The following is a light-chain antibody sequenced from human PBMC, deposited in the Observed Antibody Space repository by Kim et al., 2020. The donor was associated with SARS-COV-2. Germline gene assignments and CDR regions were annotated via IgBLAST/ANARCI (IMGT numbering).Light chain of an antibody. CDR3: KNYNVRPT. Sequence: DIVMTQSPSTLSVSPGERATLSCRASQSVSSNLAWYQQKPGQAPRLLIYGASTRATGIPARFSGSGSGTEFTLTISSLQSEDFAVYYCKNYNVRPTFGQGTRLGI. V-gene: IGKV3-15*01. J-gene: IGKJ5*01. CDR1: QSVSSN. CDR2: GAS.